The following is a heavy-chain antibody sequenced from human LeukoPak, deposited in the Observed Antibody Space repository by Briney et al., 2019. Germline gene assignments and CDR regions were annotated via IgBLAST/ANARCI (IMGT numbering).Heavy chain of an antibody. CDR1: GGSISSYY. CDR2: IYTSGST. Sequence: KPSETLSLTCTVSGGSISSYYWSWIRQPAGKGLEWIGRIYTSGSTNYNPSLKSRVTMSVDTSKNQFSLKLSSVTAAGTAVYYCARVVSAPYSSGWYGNYFDHWGQGTLVTVSS. J-gene: IGHJ4*02. CDR3: ARVVSAPYSSGWYGNYFDH. D-gene: IGHD6-19*01. V-gene: IGHV4-4*07.